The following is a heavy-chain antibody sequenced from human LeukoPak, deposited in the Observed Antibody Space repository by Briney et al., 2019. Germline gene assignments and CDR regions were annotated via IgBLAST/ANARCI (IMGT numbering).Heavy chain of an antibody. CDR2: ISGSGDRT. J-gene: IGHJ4*02. V-gene: IGHV3-23*01. CDR1: GFTFSNYG. CDR3: AKRVPDY. Sequence: GGSLRLSCAASGFTFSNYGMNWVRQAPGKGLEWGSGISGSGDRTYYADSVKGRFTISRDNSKNTLYLQMNTLRAEDTAVYYCAKRVPDYWGQGTLVTVSS.